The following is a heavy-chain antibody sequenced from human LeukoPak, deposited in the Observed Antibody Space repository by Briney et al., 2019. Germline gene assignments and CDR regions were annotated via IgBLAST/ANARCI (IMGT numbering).Heavy chain of an antibody. D-gene: IGHD6-13*01. CDR3: ARQGIAAMDV. V-gene: IGHV4-39*01. CDR2: IYYSGST. Sequence: SETLSLTCTASGGSISNNRYYWGWIRQPPGKGLEWIASIYYSGSTYYNPSLKSRITISVDTSKNQFSLKLSSVTAADTAVYYCARQGIAAMDVWGKGTTVTISS. J-gene: IGHJ6*03. CDR1: GGSISNNRYY.